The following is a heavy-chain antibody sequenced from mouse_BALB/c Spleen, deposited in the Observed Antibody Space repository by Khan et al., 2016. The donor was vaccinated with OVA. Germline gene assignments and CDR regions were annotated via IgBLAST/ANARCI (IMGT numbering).Heavy chain of an antibody. D-gene: IGHD2-10*01. V-gene: IGHV2-6-7*01. CDR3: ARAYYGNYREAMDY. CDR1: GFSLTGYG. Sequence: QVQLKESGPGLVAPSQSLSITCTVSGFSLTGYGVNWVRQPPGKGLEWLGMIWGDGSKDYNSALKSRLSISKDNSKSQVFLKMNSLQTDDTAMYYCARAYYGNYREAMDYWGQGTSGTVSS. J-gene: IGHJ4*01. CDR2: IWGDGSK.